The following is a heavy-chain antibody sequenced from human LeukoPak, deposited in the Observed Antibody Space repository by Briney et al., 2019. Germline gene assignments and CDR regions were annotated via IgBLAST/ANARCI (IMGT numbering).Heavy chain of an antibody. D-gene: IGHD2-2*01. J-gene: IGHJ4*02. CDR3: ARGRVRSPQLQF. CDR2: MNPNSGNT. V-gene: IGHV1-8*01. Sequence: APVKVSCKASGYTFTSYDINWVRQATGQGLEWMGWMNPNSGNTGYAQKFQGRVTMTRNTSISTAYMELSSLRSEDTAVYYCARGRVRSPQLQFWGQGTLVTVSS. CDR1: GYTFTSYD.